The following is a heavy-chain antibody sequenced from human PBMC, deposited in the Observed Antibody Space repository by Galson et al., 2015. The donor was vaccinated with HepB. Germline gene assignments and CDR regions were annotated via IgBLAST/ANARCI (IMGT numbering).Heavy chain of an antibody. J-gene: IGHJ3*02. V-gene: IGHV3-21*01. D-gene: IGHD2-21*02. CDR3: ARGAYCGGDCYSDDAFAI. Sequence: SLRLSCAASGFTFSSYGVNWVRQAPGKGLEWVSSISSGSGYIYSADSVKGRFTISRDNAKNSLYLQMNSLRAEDTAVYFCARGAYCGGDCYSDDAFAIWGQGTMVTVSS. CDR2: ISSGSGYI. CDR1: GFTFSSYG.